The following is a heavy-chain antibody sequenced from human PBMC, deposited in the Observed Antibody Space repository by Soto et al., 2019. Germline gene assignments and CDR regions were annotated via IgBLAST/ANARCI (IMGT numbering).Heavy chain of an antibody. Sequence: PSETLSLTCAVYGGSFSGYYWSWIRQPPGKGLEWIGEINHSGSTSYNPSLKSRVTISVDTSKNQFSLNLRSVTAADTAIYYCARFPDYGAYVAPWGQGTLVTVSS. D-gene: IGHD4-17*01. CDR2: INHSGST. CDR3: ARFPDYGAYVAP. V-gene: IGHV4-34*01. J-gene: IGHJ5*02. CDR1: GGSFSGYY.